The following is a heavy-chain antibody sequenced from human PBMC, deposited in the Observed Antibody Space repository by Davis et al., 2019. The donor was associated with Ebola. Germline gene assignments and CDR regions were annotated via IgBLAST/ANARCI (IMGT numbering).Heavy chain of an antibody. Sequence: SGPTLVKPTQTLTLTCTFSGFSLHNRREGVAWIRQPPGKALEWLALILSDDDKRYSPSLNSMLTITKETSKNQVVLTMTNMDPVDTATYYSAHTISNYYGSGSYYLSNWFDPGGQGTLVTVSS. CDR1: GFSLHNRREG. V-gene: IGHV2-5*02. CDR3: AHTISNYYGSGSYYLSNWFDP. D-gene: IGHD3-10*01. J-gene: IGHJ5*02. CDR2: ILSDDDK.